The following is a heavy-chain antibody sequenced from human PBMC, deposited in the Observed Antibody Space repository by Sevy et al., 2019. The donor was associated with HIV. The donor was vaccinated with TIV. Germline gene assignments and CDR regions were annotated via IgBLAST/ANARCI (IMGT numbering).Heavy chain of an antibody. D-gene: IGHD2-21*02. CDR2: LSGSGGST. CDR3: AKDGAYCGGDCLGDYFDY. V-gene: IGHV3-23*01. Sequence: GGSLRLSCAASGFTFSSYAMSWVRLAPGKGLEWVSALSGSGGSTYYADSVKGRFTISRDNSKNTLYLQMNSLRAEDTAVYYCAKDGAYCGGDCLGDYFDYWGQGTLVTVSS. J-gene: IGHJ4*02. CDR1: GFTFSSYA.